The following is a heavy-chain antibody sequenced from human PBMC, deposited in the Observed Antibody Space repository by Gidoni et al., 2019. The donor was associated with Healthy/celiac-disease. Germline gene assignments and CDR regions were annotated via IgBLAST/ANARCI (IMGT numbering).Heavy chain of an antibody. CDR1: GGSVSSGSYY. CDR3: ARSLRLVLDPESMDV. J-gene: IGHJ6*02. V-gene: IGHV4-61*01. Sequence: QVQLQESGPGLVKPSETLSLTCTVSGGSVSSGSYYWSWIRQPPGKGLEWIGYIYYSGSTNYNPSLKSRVTISVDTSKNQFSLKLSSVTAADTAVYYCARSLRLVLDPESMDVWGQGTTVTVSS. CDR2: IYYSGST. D-gene: IGHD6-19*01.